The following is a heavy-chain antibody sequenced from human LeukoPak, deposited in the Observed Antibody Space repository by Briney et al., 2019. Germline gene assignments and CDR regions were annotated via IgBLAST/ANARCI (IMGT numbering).Heavy chain of an antibody. Sequence: SETLSLTCTVSGGSISSYYWSWIRQPAGKGLEWIGRIYTSGSTNYNPSLKSRVTMSVDTSKNQFSLKLSSVTAADTPVYYCARGGFYNYYDSSSYPNWFDPWGQGTLVTVSS. V-gene: IGHV4-4*07. D-gene: IGHD3-22*01. CDR1: GGSISSYY. CDR2: IYTSGST. J-gene: IGHJ5*02. CDR3: ARGGFYNYYDSSSYPNWFDP.